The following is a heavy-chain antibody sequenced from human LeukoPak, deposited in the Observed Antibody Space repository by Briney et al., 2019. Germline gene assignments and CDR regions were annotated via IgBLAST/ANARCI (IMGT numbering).Heavy chain of an antibody. D-gene: IGHD2-8*01. V-gene: IGHV1-2*02. CDR1: GYTFTGYY. CDR3: APTNAYSYYFDY. CDR2: INPNSGAT. J-gene: IGHJ4*02. Sequence: ASVKVSCKASGYTFTGYYIHWVRQAPGQGLEWMGWINPNSGATNYAQKFQGRVTMTRDTSISTAYMELSRLRSDDTAVYYCAPTNAYSYYFDYWGQGTLVTVSP.